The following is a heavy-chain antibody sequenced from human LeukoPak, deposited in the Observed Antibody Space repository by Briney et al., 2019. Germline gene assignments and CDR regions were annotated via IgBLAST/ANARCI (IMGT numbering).Heavy chain of an antibody. Sequence: GGSLRLSCAASGFTFSSYSMNWVRQAPGKGLEWVSSISSSGITIYYADSVKGRFTISRDNAKTSLYLQMNSLRAEDTAVYYCARYYCSTTSCYGRYFDYWGQGTLVTVSS. D-gene: IGHD2-2*01. J-gene: IGHJ4*02. V-gene: IGHV3-48*04. CDR3: ARYYCSTTSCYGRYFDY. CDR2: ISSSGITI. CDR1: GFTFSSYS.